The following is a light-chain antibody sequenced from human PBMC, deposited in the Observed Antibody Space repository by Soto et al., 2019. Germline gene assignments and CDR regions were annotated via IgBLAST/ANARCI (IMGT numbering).Light chain of an antibody. CDR3: CSYADGSISF. V-gene: IGLV2-14*03. CDR1: SRDVGAYDY. J-gene: IGLJ1*01. CDR2: YVD. Sequence: LTQPASVSGSPGQSITISCTGTSRDVGAYDYVSWYLQYPDKAPQLLIYYVDHRPSGVSSRFSGSKSGNTASLTISGLQAEDEGDYYCCSYADGSISFFGTGTKVTGL.